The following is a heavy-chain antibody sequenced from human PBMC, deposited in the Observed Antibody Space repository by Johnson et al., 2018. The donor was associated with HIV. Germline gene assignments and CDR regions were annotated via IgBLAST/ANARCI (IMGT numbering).Heavy chain of an antibody. D-gene: IGHD7-27*01. J-gene: IGHJ1*01. V-gene: IGHV3-30*03. CDR2: ISYDGSNK. CDR1: GFTFSSYG. Sequence: VQLVESGGGVVQPGRSLRLSCAASGFTFSSYGMHWVRQAPGKGLEWLSVISYDGSNKYYVDSVKGRFTISRDNSKNTLYLQMNSLRAEDTAVYYCARSNWAMWG. CDR3: ARSNWAM.